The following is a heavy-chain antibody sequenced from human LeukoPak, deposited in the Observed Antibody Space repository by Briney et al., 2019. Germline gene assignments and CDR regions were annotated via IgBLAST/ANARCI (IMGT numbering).Heavy chain of an antibody. V-gene: IGHV1-18*01. CDR3: ARDQGSLTRSWYTGY. Sequence: ASVKVSCKASGYTFTSYGISWVRQAPGQGLEWMGWISANNGNTNSAQKFQGRVTMTTDTSTSTAYMELRSLRSDDTAVYFCARDQGSLTRSWYTGYWGQGTQVTVSS. J-gene: IGHJ4*02. CDR1: GYTFTSYG. CDR2: ISANNGNT. D-gene: IGHD6-13*01.